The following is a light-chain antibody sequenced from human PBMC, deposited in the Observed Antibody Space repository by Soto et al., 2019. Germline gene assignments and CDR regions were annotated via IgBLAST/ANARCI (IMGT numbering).Light chain of an antibody. CDR3: QVWDITTDHYV. J-gene: IGLJ1*01. V-gene: IGLV3-21*04. CDR2: YDS. CDR1: NIGSKR. Sequence: SYELTQPPSVSVAPEKTARLTCGGDNIGSKRVHWYRQKPGQAPVLVIYYDSDRPSEIPERFSGSNSGNTATLTINRVEAGDEADYYCQVWDITTDHYVFGTGTKVTVL.